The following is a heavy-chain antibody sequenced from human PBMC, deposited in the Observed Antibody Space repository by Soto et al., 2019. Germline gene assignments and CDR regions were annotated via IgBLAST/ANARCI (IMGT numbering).Heavy chain of an antibody. CDR2: IWFDGNDE. Sequence: QVQLVESGGGVVQPGRSLRLSCVASGFSLSEYAMHWVRQAPGRGLEWVALIWFDGNDEYYAASVQGRFTVSRDTSTNIVYLRMNSLRVEDTAVYYCARDKYHMARWFGPWGQGTLVSVSS. V-gene: IGHV3-33*01. CDR1: GFSLSEYA. J-gene: IGHJ5*02. CDR3: ARDKYHMARWFGP. D-gene: IGHD6-6*01.